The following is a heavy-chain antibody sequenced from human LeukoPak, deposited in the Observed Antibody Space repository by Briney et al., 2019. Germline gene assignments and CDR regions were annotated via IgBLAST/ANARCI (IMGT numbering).Heavy chain of an antibody. J-gene: IGHJ6*03. D-gene: IGHD2-21*02. CDR3: ARGAYCGGDCYSSFGYYYMDV. V-gene: IGHV4-59*11. CDR2: IYYSGST. CDR1: GGSISSHY. Sequence: SETLSLTCTVSGGSISSHYWSWIRQPAGKGLEWIGYIYYSGSTNYNPSLKSRVTISVDTSKNQFSLKLSSVTAADTAVYYCARGAYCGGDCYSSFGYYYMDVWGKGTTVTVSS.